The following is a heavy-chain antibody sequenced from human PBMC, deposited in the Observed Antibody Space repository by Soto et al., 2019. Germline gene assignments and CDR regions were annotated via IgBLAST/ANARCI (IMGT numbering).Heavy chain of an antibody. CDR1: GFSFSSYG. CDR3: AKDLFSGGSYPNWFDP. J-gene: IGHJ5*02. CDR2: ISYDGSNK. D-gene: IGHD1-26*01. Sequence: QVQLVESGGGVVQPGRSLRLSCAASGFSFSSYGMHWVRQAPGKGLEWVALISYDGSNKCYADSVKGRFTISRDNSKNTLYLQVNSLRAEDTAVYYCAKDLFSGGSYPNWFDPWGQGTLVTVSS. V-gene: IGHV3-30*18.